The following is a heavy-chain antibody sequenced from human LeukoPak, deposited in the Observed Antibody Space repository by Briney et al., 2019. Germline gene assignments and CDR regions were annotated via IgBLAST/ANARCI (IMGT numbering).Heavy chain of an antibody. Sequence: QSGGSLRLSCAVSGFSFSSYAMSWVRQAPGKGLEWVSGISGSGGHTNYADSVKGRFTISRDNSKNTLYLQMNSLRAEDTAVYYCASPPEYFQQHDAFDIWGQGTMVTVSS. CDR3: ASPPEYFQQHDAFDI. J-gene: IGHJ3*02. V-gene: IGHV3-23*01. CDR2: ISGSGGHT. CDR1: GFSFSSYA. D-gene: IGHD3-9*01.